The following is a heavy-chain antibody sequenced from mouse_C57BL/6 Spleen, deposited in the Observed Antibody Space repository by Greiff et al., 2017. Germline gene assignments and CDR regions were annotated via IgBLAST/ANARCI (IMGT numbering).Heavy chain of an antibody. CDR1: GYTFTSYW. J-gene: IGHJ4*01. CDR2: INPSNGGT. D-gene: IGHD2-1*01. V-gene: IGHV1-53*01. Sequence: QVQLQQPGTELVKPGASVKLSCKASGYTFTSYWMHWVKQRPGQGLEWIGNINPSNGGTNYNEKFKSKATLTVDKSSSTAYMQLSSLTAEDSAVYYCARSGYCNYVGYAMDYWGQGTSVTVSS. CDR3: ARSGYCNYVGYAMDY.